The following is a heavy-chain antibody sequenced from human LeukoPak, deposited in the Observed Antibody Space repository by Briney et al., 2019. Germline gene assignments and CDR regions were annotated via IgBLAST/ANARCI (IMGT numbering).Heavy chain of an antibody. CDR1: GFTFDDYA. CDR2: ISWNSGSI. CDR3: VKVDSSGWWEPFDY. Sequence: PGGSLRLSCAAPGFTFDDYAMHWVRQAPGKGLEWVSGISWNSGSIGYADSVKGRFTISRDNAKNSLYLQMSSLRAEDTALYYCVKVDSSGWWEPFDYWGQGTLVTVSS. V-gene: IGHV3-9*01. J-gene: IGHJ4*02. D-gene: IGHD6-19*01.